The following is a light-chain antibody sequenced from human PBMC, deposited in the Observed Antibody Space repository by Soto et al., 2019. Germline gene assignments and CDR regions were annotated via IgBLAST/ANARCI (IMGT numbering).Light chain of an antibody. V-gene: IGLV1-44*01. Sequence: QSVLTQPPSASVTPGQRITISCSGSSSNIGSHTVNWHQQVPGTAPKLLIYSNNERPSAVPDRFSGSKSGTSASLAISGLQSGDEADYYCAAWDDSLNGVIFGGGTKLTVL. CDR2: SNN. J-gene: IGLJ2*01. CDR1: SSNIGSHT. CDR3: AAWDDSLNGVI.